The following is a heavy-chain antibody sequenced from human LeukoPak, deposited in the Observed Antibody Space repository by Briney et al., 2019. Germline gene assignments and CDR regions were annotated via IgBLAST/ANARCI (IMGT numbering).Heavy chain of an antibody. V-gene: IGHV1-69*13. CDR2: IIPILGTA. Sequence: GASVKVSCKASGGTFSSYAISWVRQAPGQGLEWMGGIIPILGTANYAQKFQGRVTITADESTSTAYMELSSLRSEDTAVYYCATSIAVAGYYYYGMDVWGQGTTVTVSS. CDR1: GGTFSSYA. CDR3: ATSIAVAGYYYYGMDV. D-gene: IGHD6-19*01. J-gene: IGHJ6*02.